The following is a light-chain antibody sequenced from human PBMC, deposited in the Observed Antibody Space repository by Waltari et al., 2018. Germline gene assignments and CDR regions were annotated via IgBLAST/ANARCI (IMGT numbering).Light chain of an antibody. CDR3: QSYDTSQNVV. V-gene: IGLV1-40*01. CDR2: ANT. CDR1: SSNIGAGYD. Sequence: QSVLTQPPSLSGAPGQRVTISCTGSSSNIGAGYDIHWYQHLPGTAPKLLISANTNRPSGVPDRFSASKSGTSASLVITGLQAEDEADYYCQSYDTSQNVVFGGGTKLTVL. J-gene: IGLJ2*01.